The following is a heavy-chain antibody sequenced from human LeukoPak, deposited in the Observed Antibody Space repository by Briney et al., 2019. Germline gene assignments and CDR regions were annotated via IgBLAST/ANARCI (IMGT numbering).Heavy chain of an antibody. CDR1: GYSFTSYW. Sequence: GESLKISCKGSGYSFTSYWIGWVRQMPGKGLEWMGIIYPGDSDTRCSPSFQGQVTISADKSISTAYLQWSSLKASDTAMYYCARGDLGYCSSTSCFFDYWGQGTLVTVSS. D-gene: IGHD2-2*01. CDR2: IYPGDSDT. V-gene: IGHV5-51*01. CDR3: ARGDLGYCSSTSCFFDY. J-gene: IGHJ4*02.